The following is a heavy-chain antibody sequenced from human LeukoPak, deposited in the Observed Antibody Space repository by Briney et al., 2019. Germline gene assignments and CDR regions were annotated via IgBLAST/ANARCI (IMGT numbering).Heavy chain of an antibody. CDR2: VNHSGST. CDR1: GESFSGYY. Sequence: SETLSLTCAVYGESFSGYYWSWIRQPPGKGLEWIGEVNHSGSTNYNPSLKSRVTISVDTSKNQFSLKLSSVTAADTGVYYCARAEITAAGAPFDYWGQGTLVTVSS. D-gene: IGHD6-13*01. J-gene: IGHJ4*02. CDR3: ARAEITAAGAPFDY. V-gene: IGHV4-34*01.